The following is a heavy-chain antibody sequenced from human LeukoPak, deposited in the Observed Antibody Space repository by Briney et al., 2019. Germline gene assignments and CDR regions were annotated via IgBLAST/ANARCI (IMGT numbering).Heavy chain of an antibody. Sequence: PGGSLRLSCAASGFTFSSYSMNWVRQAPGKGLEWVSSISSSSSYIYYADSVKGRFTISRDNAKNSLYLQMNSLRAEDTAVYYCARTPNYYDSSGYYGSVYWGQGTLVTVSS. D-gene: IGHD3-22*01. J-gene: IGHJ4*02. CDR1: GFTFSSYS. CDR2: ISSSSSYI. CDR3: ARTPNYYDSSGYYGSVY. V-gene: IGHV3-21*01.